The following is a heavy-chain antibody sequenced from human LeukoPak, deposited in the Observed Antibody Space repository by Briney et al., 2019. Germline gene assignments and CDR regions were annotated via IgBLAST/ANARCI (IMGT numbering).Heavy chain of an antibody. CDR3: ARGRYYYDSSGYWTIDY. J-gene: IGHJ4*02. CDR1: GYTFTGYY. Sequence: EASVKVSCKASGYTFTGYYMHWARQAPGQGLEWMGWIHPNSGGTNYAQKFQGRVTMTRDTSISTAYMELSRLRSDDTAVYYCARGRYYYDSSGYWTIDYWGQGTLVTVSS. D-gene: IGHD3-22*01. V-gene: IGHV1-2*02. CDR2: IHPNSGGT.